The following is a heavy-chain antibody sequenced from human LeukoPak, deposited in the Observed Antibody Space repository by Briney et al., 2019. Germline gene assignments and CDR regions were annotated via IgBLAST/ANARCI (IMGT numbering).Heavy chain of an antibody. CDR3: ARSYGSGSSPLDY. D-gene: IGHD3-10*01. J-gene: IGHJ4*02. CDR1: GFTFSSYG. CDR2: ISSSSSYI. V-gene: IGHV3-21*01. Sequence: PGGSLRLSCAASGFTFSSYGMSWVRQAPGKGLEWVSSISSSSSYIYYADSVKGRFTISRDNAKNSLYLQMNSLRAEDTAVYYCARSYGSGSSPLDYWGQGTLVTVSS.